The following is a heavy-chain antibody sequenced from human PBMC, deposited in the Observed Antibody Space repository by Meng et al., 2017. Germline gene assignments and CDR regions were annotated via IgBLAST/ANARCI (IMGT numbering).Heavy chain of an antibody. CDR1: AYTLSSDG. J-gene: IGHJ4*02. Sequence: QVQLVQAGAKVKKPGASVKVSCDASAYTLSSDGFSWVRQAPGQGLEWLGWINTYNGKTDYAHKFQDRVTLTTDTFTNTAYMELRSLRSDDTAVYYCATRGNPYLNCWGQGTLVTVSS. V-gene: IGHV1-18*01. CDR3: ATRGNPYLNC. CDR2: INTYNGKT.